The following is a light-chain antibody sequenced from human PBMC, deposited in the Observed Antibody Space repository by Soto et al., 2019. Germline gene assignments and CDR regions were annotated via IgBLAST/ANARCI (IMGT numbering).Light chain of an antibody. CDR3: CSYAGGTSVV. CDR1: SSDVGRYNL. J-gene: IGLJ2*01. Sequence: QLVLTQPASVSGSPGQSITISCTGTSSDVGRYNLVSWYQQHPGEAPKLIIYEDIERPSGVSNRFSGSKSGNTASLTISGLQTEDEGSYYCCSYAGGTSVVFGGGTKLTVL. CDR2: EDI. V-gene: IGLV2-23*01.